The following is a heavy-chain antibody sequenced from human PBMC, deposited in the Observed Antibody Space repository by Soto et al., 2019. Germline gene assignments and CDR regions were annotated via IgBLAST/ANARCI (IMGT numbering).Heavy chain of an antibody. V-gene: IGHV4-4*07. CDR2: IYTSGST. J-gene: IGHJ5*02. CDR3: ARSDSSSWSNWFDH. D-gene: IGHD6-13*01. Sequence: PSETLSLTCTVSGGSISSYYWSWIRQPAGKGLEWIGRIYTSGSTNYNPSLKSRVTMSVDTSKNQFSLKLSSVTAADTAVYYCARSDSSSWSNWFDHWGQGTLVTVSS. CDR1: GGSISSYY.